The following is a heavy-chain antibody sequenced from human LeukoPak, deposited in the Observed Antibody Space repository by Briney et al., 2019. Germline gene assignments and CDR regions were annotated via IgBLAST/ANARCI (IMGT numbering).Heavy chain of an antibody. CDR2: IKSKTDGGTT. CDR1: GFTFSNAW. D-gene: IGHD3-22*01. CDR3: TTGKYYYDSSRFDY. Sequence: GGSLRLSCAASGFTFSNAWMSWVRQAPGKGLEWVGRIKSKTDGGTTDYAAPVKGGFTISRDDSKNTLYLQMNSLKTEDTAGYYCTTGKYYYDSSRFDYWGQGTLVTVSS. V-gene: IGHV3-15*01. J-gene: IGHJ4*02.